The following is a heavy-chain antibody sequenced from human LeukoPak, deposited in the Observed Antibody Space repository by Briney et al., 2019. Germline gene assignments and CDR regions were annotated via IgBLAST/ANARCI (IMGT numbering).Heavy chain of an antibody. V-gene: IGHV4-34*01. D-gene: IGHD3-10*01. CDR1: GGSFSGYY. CDR3: ARAYGSGSYAVWFDP. J-gene: IGHJ5*02. CDR2: INHSGGT. Sequence: SETLSLTCAVYGGSFSGYYWSWIRQPPGKGLEWIGEINHSGGTNYNPSLKSRVTISVDTSKNQFSLKLSSVTAADMAVYYCARAYGSGSYAVWFDPWGQGTLVTVSS.